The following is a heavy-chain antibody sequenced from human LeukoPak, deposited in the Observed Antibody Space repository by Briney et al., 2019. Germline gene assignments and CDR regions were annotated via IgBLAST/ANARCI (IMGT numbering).Heavy chain of an antibody. CDR3: ASGAQSDY. V-gene: IGHV3-48*03. CDR2: INNSGNTI. D-gene: IGHD1-26*01. Sequence: GESLRLSCAASGFTFSTYEMNWVRQAPGKGLEWVSSINNSGNTIYYADSVKGRFTISRDNSKNSLYLQMNSLRAEDTAVYYCASGAQSDYWGQGTLVTVSS. J-gene: IGHJ4*02. CDR1: GFTFSTYE.